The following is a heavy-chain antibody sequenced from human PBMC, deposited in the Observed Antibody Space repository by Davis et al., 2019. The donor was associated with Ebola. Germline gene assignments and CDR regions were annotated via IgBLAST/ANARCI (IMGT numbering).Heavy chain of an antibody. CDR3: ARVGGAISDYGDYEGSFDY. CDR2: IYYSGST. CDR1: GGSISSYY. V-gene: IGHV4-59*01. J-gene: IGHJ4*02. D-gene: IGHD4-17*01. Sequence: PSETLSLTCTVSGGSISSYYWSWIRQPPGKGLEWIGYIYYSGSTNYNPSLKSRVTISVDTSKNQFSLKLSSVTAADTAVYYCARVGGAISDYGDYEGSFDYWGQGTLVTVSS.